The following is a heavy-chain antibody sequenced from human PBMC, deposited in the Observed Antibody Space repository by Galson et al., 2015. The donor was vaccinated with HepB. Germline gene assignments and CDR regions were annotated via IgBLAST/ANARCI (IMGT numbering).Heavy chain of an antibody. V-gene: IGHV3-11*06. CDR2: ISSNTIYT. J-gene: IGHJ4*02. Sequence: SLRLSCAASGFSFSDYYMSWIRQAPGKGLEWLSYISSNTIYTNYADSVKGRFTVSRDNVKNSISLQVSRLSVEDTAIYYCARVADADYGDHSHFDSWGQGTLVTVSS. CDR1: GFSFSDYY. D-gene: IGHD4-17*01. CDR3: ARVADADYGDHSHFDS.